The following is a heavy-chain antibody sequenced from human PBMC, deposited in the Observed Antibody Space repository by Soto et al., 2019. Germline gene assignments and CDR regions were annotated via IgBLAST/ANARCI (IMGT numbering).Heavy chain of an antibody. V-gene: IGHV3-74*01. CDR2: ITGDGSGI. D-gene: IGHD2-8*01. CDR3: ARDWVYTIDQ. J-gene: IGHJ4*02. CDR1: GFTFRNYW. Sequence: EVQLVESGGGLVQPGGSLRLSCDASGFTFRNYWLHCVRQAPGKGRVWVSRITGDGSGISYADSVKGRFTISRDNAKNTLYLQMNSLRVEDTAVYYCARDWVYTIDQWGQGTLVTVSS.